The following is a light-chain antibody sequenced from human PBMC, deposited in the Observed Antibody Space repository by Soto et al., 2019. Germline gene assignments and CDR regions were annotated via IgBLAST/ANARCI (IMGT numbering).Light chain of an antibody. J-gene: IGKJ5*01. Sequence: DIVMTQSPLSLPVTPGEPASISCRSSQSLLHSNGYNYLDWYLQKPGQSPQLLIYLGSNRASGVPDRFSGSRSGTAFRLKISRVVAEDVGVYYCMQALQSAITFGQGTRLEIK. CDR3: MQALQSAIT. CDR2: LGS. CDR1: QSLLHSNGYNY. V-gene: IGKV2-28*01.